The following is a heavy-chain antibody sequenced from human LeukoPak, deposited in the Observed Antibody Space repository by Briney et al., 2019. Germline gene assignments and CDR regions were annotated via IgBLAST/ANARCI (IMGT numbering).Heavy chain of an antibody. CDR3: AKVGTTSWYMDY. V-gene: IGHV3-7*01. D-gene: IGHD6-13*01. J-gene: IGHJ4*02. Sequence: GGSLRLSCAASGFTFSSYAMSWVRQAPGRGLEWVANIKQDGSEAYYVDSVKGRFTISRDNARNSVYLQMNSLRAEDTALYYCAKVGTTSWYMDYWGQGVLVTVSS. CDR1: GFTFSSYA. CDR2: IKQDGSEA.